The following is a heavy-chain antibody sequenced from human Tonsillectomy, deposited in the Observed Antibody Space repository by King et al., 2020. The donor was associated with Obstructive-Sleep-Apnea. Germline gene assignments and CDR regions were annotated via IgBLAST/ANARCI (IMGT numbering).Heavy chain of an antibody. CDR3: ARRGLKYYYDSSGYWYFDL. Sequence: QLQESGPGLVKPSETLSLTCTVSGGSISSYYWSWIRQPPGKGLEWIGYFYYSGSTNYNPSLKSRVTLSVDTSKNQFSLKLSSVTAADTAVYYCARRGLKYYYDSSGYWYFDLWGRGTLVTVSS. CDR1: GGSISSYY. D-gene: IGHD3-22*01. CDR2: FYYSGST. J-gene: IGHJ2*01. V-gene: IGHV4-59*01.